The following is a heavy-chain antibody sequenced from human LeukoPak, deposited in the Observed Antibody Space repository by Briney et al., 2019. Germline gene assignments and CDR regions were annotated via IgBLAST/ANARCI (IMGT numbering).Heavy chain of an antibody. D-gene: IGHD3-10*01. CDR1: GYTFTAYY. V-gene: IGHV1-2*02. CDR3: ARGLLSTFYYVSGTYYNLPDFDY. Sequence: ASVKVSCKASGYTFTAYYMHWVRQAPGQGLEWMGCINPNSGDTDYAQKFQGRVTMTRDTSISTAYMELTRLRSDDTAVYYCARGLLSTFYYVSGTYYNLPDFDYWGQGTLITVSS. CDR2: INPNSGDT. J-gene: IGHJ4*02.